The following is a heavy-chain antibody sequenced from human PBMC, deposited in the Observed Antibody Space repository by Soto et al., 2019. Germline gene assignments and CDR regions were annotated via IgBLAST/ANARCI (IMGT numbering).Heavy chain of an antibody. CDR1: GGSISSGDYY. D-gene: IGHD2-15*01. CDR2: IYYSGST. V-gene: IGHV4-30-4*01. J-gene: IGHJ4*02. Sequence: SETLSLTCTVSGGSISSGDYYWSWIRQPPGKGLEWIGYIYYSGSTYYNPSLKSRVTISVDTSKNQFSLKLSSVTAADTAVYYCARAGYCSGGSCYSGINDYWGQGTLVTVSS. CDR3: ARAGYCSGGSCYSGINDY.